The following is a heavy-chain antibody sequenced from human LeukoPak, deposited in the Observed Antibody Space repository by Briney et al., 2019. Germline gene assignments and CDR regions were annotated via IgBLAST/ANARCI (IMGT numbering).Heavy chain of an antibody. CDR2: IRSKAYGGTT. D-gene: IGHD4-17*01. V-gene: IGHV3-49*04. CDR3: TREGPEENYGAKPGGAFDI. Sequence: GGSLRLSCTASGFTFGDYAMSWVRQAPGKGLEWVGFIRSKAYGGTTEYAASVKGRFTISRDDSKSIAYLQMNSLKTEDTAVYYCTREGPEENYGAKPGGAFDIWGQGTMVTVSS. CDR1: GFTFGDYA. J-gene: IGHJ3*02.